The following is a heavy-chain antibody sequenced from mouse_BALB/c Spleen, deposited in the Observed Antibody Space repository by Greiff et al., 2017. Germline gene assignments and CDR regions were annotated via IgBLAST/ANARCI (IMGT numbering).Heavy chain of an antibody. CDR3: ARHDWTFFDY. CDR1: GFTFSSYG. J-gene: IGHJ2*01. D-gene: IGHD2-13*01. CDR2: ISSGGSYT. V-gene: IGHV5-6*01. Sequence: EVKLMESGGDLVKPGGSLKLSCAASGFTFSSYGMSWVRQTPDKRLEWVATISSGGSYTYYPDSVKGRFTISRDNAKNTLYLQMSSLKSEDTAMYYCARHDWTFFDYWGQGTTRTVSS.